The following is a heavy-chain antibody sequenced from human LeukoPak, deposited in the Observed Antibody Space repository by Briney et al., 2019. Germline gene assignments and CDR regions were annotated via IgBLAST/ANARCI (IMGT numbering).Heavy chain of an antibody. J-gene: IGHJ4*02. CDR1: GYTFTGYY. CDR3: ARDPDDYGDYGGY. D-gene: IGHD4-17*01. V-gene: IGHV1-2*04. Sequence: EASVKVSCKASGYTFTGYYMHWVRQSPGQGLEWMGWINPNSGGTNYAQKFQGWVTMTRDTSISTAYMELSRLRSDDTAVYYCARDPDDYGDYGGYWGQGTLVTVSS. CDR2: INPNSGGT.